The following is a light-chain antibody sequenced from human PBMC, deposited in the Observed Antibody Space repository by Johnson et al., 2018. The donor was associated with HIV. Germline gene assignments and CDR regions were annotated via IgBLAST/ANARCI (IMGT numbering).Light chain of an antibody. J-gene: IGLJ1*01. V-gene: IGLV1-51*01. Sequence: QSVLTQPPSVSAAPGQKVTISCSGSSSNIGNNYVSWYQQLPGTAPKLLIYDNNKRPSGISDRFSGSTSATSATLGITGLQTGEEADFYCGTWDSSLGCYVFGTGTTVTVL. CDR1: SSNIGNNY. CDR3: GTWDSSLGCYV. CDR2: DNN.